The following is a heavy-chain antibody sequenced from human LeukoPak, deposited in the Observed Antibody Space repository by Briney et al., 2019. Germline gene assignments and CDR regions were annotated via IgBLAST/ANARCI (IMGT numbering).Heavy chain of an antibody. D-gene: IGHD3-3*01. J-gene: IGHJ6*02. CDR3: AREVEPYYDFWSGYYGMDV. Sequence: PGGSLRLSCAASGFTFSSYGMHWVRQAPGKGLEWVAVISYDGSNKYYADSVKGRFTISRDNSKNTLYLQMNSLRAEDTAVYYCAREVEPYYDFWSGYYGMDVWGQGTTVTVSS. V-gene: IGHV3-30*03. CDR2: ISYDGSNK. CDR1: GFTFSSYG.